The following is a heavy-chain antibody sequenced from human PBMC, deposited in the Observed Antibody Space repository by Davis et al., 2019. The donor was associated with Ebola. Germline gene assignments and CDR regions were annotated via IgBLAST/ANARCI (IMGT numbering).Heavy chain of an antibody. J-gene: IGHJ5*02. D-gene: IGHD3-3*01. V-gene: IGHV1-2*02. CDR3: ARAETNYDFWSGYPRPPLGWFDP. CDR2: INPNSGGT. Sequence: ASVKVSCKASGYTFTGYYMHWVRQAPGQGLEWMGWINPNSGGTNYAQKFQGRVTMTRDTSISTAYMELSRLRSDDTAVYYCARAETNYDFWSGYPRPPLGWFDPWGQGTLVTVSS. CDR1: GYTFTGYY.